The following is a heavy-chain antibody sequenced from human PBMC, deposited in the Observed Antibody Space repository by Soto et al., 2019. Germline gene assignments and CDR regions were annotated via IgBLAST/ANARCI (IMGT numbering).Heavy chain of an antibody. CDR3: ARHVVRGIMRLDP. Sequence: SETLSLTCTVPGGSVNSGDYYWSWIRQPPGKGLEWIGYIYYSGSTNYSPSLKSRVTISVDTSKNQFSLNLSSVTAADTAVYYCARHVVRGIMRLDPWGQGSLVTAPQ. CDR1: GGSVNSGDYY. CDR2: IYYSGST. V-gene: IGHV4-61*08. D-gene: IGHD3-10*01. J-gene: IGHJ5*02.